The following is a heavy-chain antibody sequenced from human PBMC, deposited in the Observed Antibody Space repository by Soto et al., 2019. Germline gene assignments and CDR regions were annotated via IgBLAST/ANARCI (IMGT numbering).Heavy chain of an antibody. V-gene: IGHV3-66*01. D-gene: IGHD1-26*01. CDR2: VYSGGDS. CDR1: RSAARRDD. Sequence: GRLRLSFAASRSAARRDDRRLHRQAPGKGLEWVSLVYSGGDSYFADSVKGRFTISRDNSKNTLSLQMNSLRAKDTAVYFCARVLRSGNTGYAFDIWGQGTMVT. CDR3: ARVLRSGNTGYAFDI. J-gene: IGHJ3*02.